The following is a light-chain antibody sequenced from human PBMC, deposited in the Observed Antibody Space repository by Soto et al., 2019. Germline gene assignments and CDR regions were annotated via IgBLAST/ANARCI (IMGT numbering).Light chain of an antibody. Sequence: QSALTQPASVSGSPEQSITISCTGTSSDVGGYKYVSWYQQLPGRAPKLIISEVSNRPSGVSDRSTGSKSGNTASLTISGLQTEDEGDYCCSSYTSSSTSVVFGGGTKVTVL. CDR3: SSYTSSSTSVV. CDR1: SSDVGGYKY. CDR2: EVS. V-gene: IGLV2-14*01. J-gene: IGLJ2*01.